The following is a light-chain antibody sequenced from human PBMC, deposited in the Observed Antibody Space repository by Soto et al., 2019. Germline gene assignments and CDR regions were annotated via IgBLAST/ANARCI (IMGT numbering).Light chain of an antibody. CDR2: TAS. V-gene: IGKV1-5*03. Sequence: LQMTQSPSTLSASVGDRVTITCRASQSISYWLAWYQQKPGKVPEVLIYTASSLGSGVSPRFSGSGSGTEFTLTISSLQPDDFATYYCLQYSSYPVTFGGGTRVEIK. CDR3: LQYSSYPVT. J-gene: IGKJ4*01. CDR1: QSISYW.